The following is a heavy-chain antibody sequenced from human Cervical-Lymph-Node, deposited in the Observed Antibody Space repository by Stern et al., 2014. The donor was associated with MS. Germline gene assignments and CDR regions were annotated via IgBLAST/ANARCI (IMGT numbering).Heavy chain of an antibody. J-gene: IGHJ4*02. V-gene: IGHV1-3*01. D-gene: IGHD1-20*01. CDR3: ARGAITGTAIDY. Sequence: VQLEESGAEVKKPGASVKVSCKASGYTFTSYAMHWVRQAPGQRLEWMGWINAGNGNTKYSQKFQGRVTITRDTSASTAYMELSSLRSEDTAVYYCARGAITGTAIDYWGQGTLVTVSS. CDR2: INAGNGNT. CDR1: GYTFTSYA.